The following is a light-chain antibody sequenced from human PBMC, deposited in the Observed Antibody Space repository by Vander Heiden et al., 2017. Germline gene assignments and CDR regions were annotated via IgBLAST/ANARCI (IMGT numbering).Light chain of an antibody. V-gene: IGLV1-44*01. CDR2: RDD. CDR3: ATWDDSLNDWV. CDR1: RYDIGSKS. Sequence: QSVLPQPPSVSRSPGQRVTTPCSGSRYDIGSKSVDWYQQFPGTAPKLLIYRDDQRPSGVPGRFSGSKSGSSASLAISGLQSEDEAEYYCATWDDSLNDWVFGGGTKLTVL. J-gene: IGLJ3*02.